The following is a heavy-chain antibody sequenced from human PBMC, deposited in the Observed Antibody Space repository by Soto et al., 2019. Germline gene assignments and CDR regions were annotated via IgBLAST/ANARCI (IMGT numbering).Heavy chain of an antibody. Sequence: SVKVSCKASGGTYSSYAISWVRQAPGQGLEWMGGIIPIFGTANYAQKFQGRVTITADESTSTAYMELSSLRSEDTAVYYCASHNGGYYYYGMDVWGQGTTVTVSS. CDR2: IIPIFGTA. CDR1: GGTYSSYA. D-gene: IGHD1-20*01. V-gene: IGHV1-69*13. J-gene: IGHJ6*02. CDR3: ASHNGGYYYYGMDV.